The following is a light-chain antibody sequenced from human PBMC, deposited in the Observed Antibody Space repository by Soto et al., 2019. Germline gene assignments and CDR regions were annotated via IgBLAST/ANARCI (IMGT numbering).Light chain of an antibody. J-gene: IGKJ1*01. CDR1: QSVSSNF. Sequence: EILLTQSPATLSLSPGEGATLSCRASQSVSSNFLAWYQQQPGQAPRLLIYATSRRAPGIPDRFSGSGSGTDFTLTISRLEPEDFAVYYCHQFDSSLTFGQGTKVEIK. CDR3: HQFDSSLT. V-gene: IGKV3-20*01. CDR2: ATS.